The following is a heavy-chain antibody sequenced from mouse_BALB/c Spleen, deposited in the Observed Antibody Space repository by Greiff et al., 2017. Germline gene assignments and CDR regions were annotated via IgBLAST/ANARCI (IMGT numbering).Heavy chain of an antibody. CDR1: GYSITSDYA. J-gene: IGHJ2*01. CDR3: ARWGGSSYYFDY. Sequence: EVKLQESGPGLVKPSQSLSLTCTVTGYSITSDYAWSWIRQFPGNQLEWMGYISYSGSTSYNPSLKSRISITRDTSKNQFFLQLNSVTTEDTATYYCARWGGSSYYFDYWGQGTTLTVSS. V-gene: IGHV3-2*02. CDR2: ISYSGST. D-gene: IGHD1-1*01.